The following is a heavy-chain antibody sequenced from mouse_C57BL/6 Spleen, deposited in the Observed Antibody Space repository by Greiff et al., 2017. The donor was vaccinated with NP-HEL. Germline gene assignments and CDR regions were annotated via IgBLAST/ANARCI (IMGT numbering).Heavy chain of an antibody. CDR2: ICSDGST. CDR1: GFSLTSYG. Sequence: VKLVESGPGLVAPSQSLSITCTVSGFSLTSYGVHWVRQPPGKGLEWLVVICSDGSTTYKSALKSRLSISKDNSKSQVFLKMNRLQTDDTAMYYCARHGGSYAMDYWGQGTSVTVSS. CDR3: ARHGGSYAMDY. V-gene: IGHV2-6-1*01. J-gene: IGHJ4*01.